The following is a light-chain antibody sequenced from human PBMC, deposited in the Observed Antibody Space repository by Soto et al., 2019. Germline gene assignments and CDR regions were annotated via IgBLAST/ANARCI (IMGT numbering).Light chain of an antibody. J-gene: IGKJ1*01. V-gene: IGKV3-20*01. CDR2: GSS. Sequence: EIVLTQSPGTLSLSPGERATLSCKASQSIVSNYLAWYQRRPGQAPRLLIYGSSIRATDIPARFSGSGSGTDFTLTITRLESEDFAVYYCQQYGSSPPTFGQGTKVEFK. CDR1: QSIVSNY. CDR3: QQYGSSPPT.